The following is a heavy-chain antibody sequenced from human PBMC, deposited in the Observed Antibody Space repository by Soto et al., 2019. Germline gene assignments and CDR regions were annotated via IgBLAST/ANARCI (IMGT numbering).Heavy chain of an antibody. D-gene: IGHD2-15*01. CDR2: ISYSGST. CDR1: GASISTYY. V-gene: IGHV4-59*01. Sequence: SETLSLTCTVSGASISTYYWSWIRQPPGKGLEWIGYISYSGSTNYNPSLKSRVTISFDASKNEISLQVRSATAADAAVYYCARDLKEYCSDGTCNWFDPWGQGTLVT. CDR3: ARDLKEYCSDGTCNWFDP. J-gene: IGHJ5*02.